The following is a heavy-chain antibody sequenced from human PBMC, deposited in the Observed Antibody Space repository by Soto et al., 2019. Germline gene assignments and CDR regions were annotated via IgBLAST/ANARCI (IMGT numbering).Heavy chain of an antibody. Sequence: EVQLVESGGGLVQPGGSLTLSCAASGFTFSSHWMHWVRQAPGKGLMWVSRIDTEGGTIDYADSVEGRFTISRDNVKKMLYLQMSSLRSDDTAVYYCARNNWGIDFWGQGVLFTVSS. CDR2: IDTEGGTI. J-gene: IGHJ4*02. CDR1: GFTFSSHW. V-gene: IGHV3-74*01. CDR3: ARNNWGIDF. D-gene: IGHD7-27*01.